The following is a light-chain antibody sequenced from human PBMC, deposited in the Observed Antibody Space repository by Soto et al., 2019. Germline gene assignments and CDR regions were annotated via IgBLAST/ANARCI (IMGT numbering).Light chain of an antibody. CDR2: GAS. J-gene: IGKJ4*01. CDR1: QSVSSSS. V-gene: IGKV3-20*01. Sequence: EIVLTQSPGTLSLSPGERATLSCRASQSVSSSSLALVQQKPGQAPRLLIYGASSRATGILDRFSGSGSGTDFTLTISRLEPEDFAVYHCQQYGRSPLTFGGGTKVDI. CDR3: QQYGRSPLT.